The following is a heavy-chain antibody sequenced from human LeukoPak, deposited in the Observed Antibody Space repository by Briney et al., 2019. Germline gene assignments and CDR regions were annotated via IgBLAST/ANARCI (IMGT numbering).Heavy chain of an antibody. D-gene: IGHD3-10*01. Sequence: GASVKVSCKASGYTFTGYYMHWVRQAPGQGLEWMGWINPNSGGTNYAQKFQGRVTMTRDTSISTAYMELSRLRSGDTAVYYCARDLVGYYGSGSYPSDYWGQGTLVTVSS. CDR3: ARDLVGYYGSGSYPSDY. CDR1: GYTFTGYY. CDR2: INPNSGGT. J-gene: IGHJ4*02. V-gene: IGHV1-2*02.